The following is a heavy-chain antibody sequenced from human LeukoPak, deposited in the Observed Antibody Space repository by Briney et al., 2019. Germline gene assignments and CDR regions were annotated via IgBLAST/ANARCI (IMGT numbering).Heavy chain of an antibody. CDR1: GFTFSSYV. D-gene: IGHD5-12*01. Sequence: SGGSLRLSCAASGFTFSSYVMSWVRQAPGKGLEWVSAISGSGGSTHYADSVKGRFAISRDNSKNTLYLQVNSLRAEDTAVYYCAKDRVRGGYDWWPYDAFDIWGQGAMVTVSS. CDR2: ISGSGGST. V-gene: IGHV3-23*01. CDR3: AKDRVRGGYDWWPYDAFDI. J-gene: IGHJ3*02.